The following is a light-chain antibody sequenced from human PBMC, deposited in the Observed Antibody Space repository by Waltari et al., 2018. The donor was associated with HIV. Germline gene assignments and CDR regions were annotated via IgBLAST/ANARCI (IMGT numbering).Light chain of an antibody. Sequence: QSVLTQPPSASGTPGQRVTISCSGPRSTIGTNTVNWYQIIPGTAPKLLIYNDNQRPSGVPDRFSGSRSGTSASLAISGLQSEDEADYYCAAWDDRLDGQGVFGGGTTLTVL. V-gene: IGLV1-44*01. J-gene: IGLJ3*02. CDR2: NDN. CDR1: RSTIGTNT. CDR3: AAWDDRLDGQGV.